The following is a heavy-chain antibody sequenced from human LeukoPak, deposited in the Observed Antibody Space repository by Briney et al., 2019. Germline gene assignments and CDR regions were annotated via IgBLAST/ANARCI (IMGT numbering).Heavy chain of an antibody. Sequence: PGGSLGLSCAASGFTFSTYSMNWVRQAPGKGLVWVSFISRSGSTIYYADSVKGRFTISRDNAKNSLYLQMNGLRDEDTAIYYCARDYCSSTSCSFDYWGQGTLVTVSS. CDR1: GFTFSTYS. CDR2: ISRSGSTI. J-gene: IGHJ4*02. V-gene: IGHV3-48*02. CDR3: ARDYCSSTSCSFDY. D-gene: IGHD2-2*01.